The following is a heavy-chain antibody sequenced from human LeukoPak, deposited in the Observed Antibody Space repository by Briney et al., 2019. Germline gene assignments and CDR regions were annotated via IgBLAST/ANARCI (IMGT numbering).Heavy chain of an antibody. CDR3: ASATLRCSGGSCYEMDV. D-gene: IGHD2-15*01. CDR1: GYTFTGYY. J-gene: IGHJ6*04. CDR2: IIPIFGTP. V-gene: IGHV1-69*06. Sequence: SVKVSCKASGYTFTGYYMHWVRQAPGQGLEWMGGIIPIFGTPNYAQKFQGRVTITADKSTSTAYMELSSLRSEDTAVYYCASATLRCSGGSCYEMDVWGKGTTVTVSS.